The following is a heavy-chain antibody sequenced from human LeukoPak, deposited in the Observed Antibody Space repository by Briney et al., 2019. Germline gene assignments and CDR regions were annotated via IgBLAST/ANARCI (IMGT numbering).Heavy chain of an antibody. V-gene: IGHV3-23*01. Sequence: GSLRLSCAASGFTFSSYAMSWVRQAPGKGLEWVSAISGSGGSTYYADSVKGRFTISRDNSKNTLYLQMNSLRAEDTAVYYCAKEDYSGGSPSLSTAFDYWGQGTLVTVSS. CDR1: GFTFSSYA. D-gene: IGHD2-15*01. J-gene: IGHJ4*02. CDR3: AKEDYSGGSPSLSTAFDY. CDR2: ISGSGGST.